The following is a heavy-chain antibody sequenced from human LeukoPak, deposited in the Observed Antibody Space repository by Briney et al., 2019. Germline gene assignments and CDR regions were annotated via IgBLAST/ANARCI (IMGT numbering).Heavy chain of an antibody. Sequence: SETLSLPCTVSGGSISSSSYYWSWIRQPPGKGLEWIGEINHSGSTNYNPSLKSRVTISVDTSKNQFSLKLSSVTAADTAVYYCARGRYSSSWYSGGNWFDPWGQGTLVTVSS. CDR1: GGSISSSSYY. CDR2: INHSGST. CDR3: ARGRYSSSWYSGGNWFDP. J-gene: IGHJ5*02. V-gene: IGHV4-39*07. D-gene: IGHD6-13*01.